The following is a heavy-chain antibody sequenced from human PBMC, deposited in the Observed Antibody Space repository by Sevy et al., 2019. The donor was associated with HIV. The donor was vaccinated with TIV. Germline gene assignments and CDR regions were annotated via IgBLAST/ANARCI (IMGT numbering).Heavy chain of an antibody. D-gene: IGHD3-16*02. V-gene: IGHV5-51*01. CDR2: IYPGDSDT. J-gene: IGHJ4*02. CDR1: GYSFTSYW. CDR3: ARSNDYVWGSYRWFDY. Sequence: GESLKISCKGSGYSFTSYWIGWVRQMPGKGPEWMGIIYPGDSDTRYSPSFQGQVTISADKSISTAYLQWSSLKASDTAMYYCARSNDYVWGSYRWFDYWGQGTLVTVSS.